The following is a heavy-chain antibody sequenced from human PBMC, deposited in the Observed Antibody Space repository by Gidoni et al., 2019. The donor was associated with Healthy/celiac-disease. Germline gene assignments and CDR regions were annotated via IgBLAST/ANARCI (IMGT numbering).Heavy chain of an antibody. Sequence: EVQLVESGGGLVQPGGSLRLSCAASGFTVSSNYMSWVRQAPGKGLEWVSVIYRGGSTYYADSVKGRFTISRDNSKNTLYLQMNSLRAEDTAVYYCARVTRIVGATAIDYWGQGTLVTVSS. J-gene: IGHJ4*02. D-gene: IGHD1-26*01. CDR1: GFTVSSNY. CDR3: ARVTRIVGATAIDY. V-gene: IGHV3-66*02. CDR2: IYRGGST.